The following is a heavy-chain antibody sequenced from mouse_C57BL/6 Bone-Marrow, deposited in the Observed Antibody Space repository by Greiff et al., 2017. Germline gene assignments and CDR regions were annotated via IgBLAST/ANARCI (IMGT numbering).Heavy chain of an antibody. CDR1: GYTFTSYW. D-gene: IGHD2-2*01. Sequence: QVQLKQPGAELVKPGASVKLSCKASGYTFTSYWMHWVKQRPGQGLEWIGMIHPNSGSTNYNEKFKGKATLTVDKSSSTAYMQLSSLTSEDSAVYYCARLVTTPFAYWGQGTLVTVSA. V-gene: IGHV1-64*01. CDR2: IHPNSGST. J-gene: IGHJ3*01. CDR3: ARLVTTPFAY.